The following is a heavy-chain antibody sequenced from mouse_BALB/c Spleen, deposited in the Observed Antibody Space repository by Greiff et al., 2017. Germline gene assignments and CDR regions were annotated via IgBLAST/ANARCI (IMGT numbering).Heavy chain of an antibody. CDR1: GFTFGSYA. Sequence: EEKLVESGGGLVKPGGSLKLSCAASGFTFGSYAMSWVRQTPEKRLEWVATISSGGSYTYYPDSVKGRFTISRDNAKNTLYLQMSSLRSEDTAMYYCARQFDYYGSSGWYFDVWGAGTTVTVSS. J-gene: IGHJ1*01. V-gene: IGHV5-9-3*01. CDR3: ARQFDYYGSSGWYFDV. CDR2: ISSGGSYT. D-gene: IGHD1-1*01.